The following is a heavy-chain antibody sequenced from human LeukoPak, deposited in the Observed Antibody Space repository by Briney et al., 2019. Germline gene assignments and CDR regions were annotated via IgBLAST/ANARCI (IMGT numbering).Heavy chain of an antibody. V-gene: IGHV4-39*01. Sequence: SETLSLTCTVSGGSISSSSYYWGWIRQPPGKGLEWIGSIYYSGSTNYNPSLKSRVTISVDTSKNQFSLKLSSVTAADTAVYYCARLSGHTAMVIHYWGQGTLVTVSP. CDR1: GGSISSSSYY. CDR3: ARLSGHTAMVIHY. J-gene: IGHJ4*02. D-gene: IGHD5-18*01. CDR2: IYYSGST.